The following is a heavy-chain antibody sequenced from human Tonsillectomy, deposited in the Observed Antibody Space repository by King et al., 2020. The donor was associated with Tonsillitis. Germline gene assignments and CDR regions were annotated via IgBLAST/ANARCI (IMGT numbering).Heavy chain of an antibody. V-gene: IGHV3-30*18. J-gene: IGHJ4*02. Sequence: VQLVESGGGVVQPGRSLRLSCAASGFTFSSYGMHWVRQAPGKGLEWVAVISYDGSNKYCADSVKGRFTISRDNSKNTLYLQMSSLRAEDTAVYYCAKTPWKHRVTPSDNLDYWGQGTLVTVSS. CDR1: GFTFSSYG. CDR2: ISYDGSNK. D-gene: IGHD4-23*01. CDR3: AKTPWKHRVTPSDNLDY.